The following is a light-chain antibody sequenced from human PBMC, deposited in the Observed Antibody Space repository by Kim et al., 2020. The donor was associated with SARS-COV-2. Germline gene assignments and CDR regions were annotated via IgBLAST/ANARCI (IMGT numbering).Light chain of an antibody. CDR2: NVI. CDR3: CSYTVRTTLI. V-gene: IGLV2-14*03. Sequence: QSALIQPASLSGSPGQSITISCTGTSTDVCDYDFVSCYQQFPGKAPRLIIYNVIKRPSGVSYPFSGSKSGNTASLTISGIQAEDEADYYCCSYTVRTTLIYGGGTQLTVL. J-gene: IGLJ2*01. CDR1: STDVCDYDF.